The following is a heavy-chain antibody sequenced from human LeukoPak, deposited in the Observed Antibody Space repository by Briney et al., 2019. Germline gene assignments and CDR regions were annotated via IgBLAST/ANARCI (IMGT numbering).Heavy chain of an antibody. Sequence: SETLSLTCTVSGGSISSGDYYWSWIRQPPGKGLEWIGYIYHSGSTYYNPSLKSRVTISVDRSKNQFSLKLSSVTAADTAVYYCVRGNYGDFGSDWFDPWGQGTLVTVSS. CDR2: IYHSGST. V-gene: IGHV4-30-2*01. D-gene: IGHD4-17*01. CDR1: GGSISSGDYY. CDR3: VRGNYGDFGSDWFDP. J-gene: IGHJ5*02.